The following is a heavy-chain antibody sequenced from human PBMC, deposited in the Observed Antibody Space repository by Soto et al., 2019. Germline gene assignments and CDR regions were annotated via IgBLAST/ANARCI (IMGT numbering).Heavy chain of an antibody. CDR3: ARDQGSSSSRGYYYYYGMDV. V-gene: IGHV1-2*04. CDR2: INPNSGGT. Sequence: ASVKVSCKASGYTFTGYYMHWVRQAPGQGLEWMGWINPNSGGTNYAQKFQGWVTMTRDTSISTAYMELSRLRSDDTAVYYCARDQGSSSSRGYYYYYGMDVWGQGTTVTVSS. D-gene: IGHD6-6*01. J-gene: IGHJ6*02. CDR1: GYTFTGYY.